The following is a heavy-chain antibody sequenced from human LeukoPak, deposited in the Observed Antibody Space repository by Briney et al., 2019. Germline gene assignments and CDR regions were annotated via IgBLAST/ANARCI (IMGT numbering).Heavy chain of an antibody. J-gene: IGHJ4*02. CDR1: GFTFSSYW. CDR2: IKQDGSEK. CDR3: ARDPYDILTGYYQYYFDY. Sequence: GGSLRLSCAASGFTFSSYWVSWVRQAPGKGLEWVANIKQDGSEKYYVDSVKGRFTISRDNAKNSLYLQMNSLRAEDTAVYYCARDPYDILTGYYQYYFDYWGQGTLVTVSS. V-gene: IGHV3-7*01. D-gene: IGHD3-9*01.